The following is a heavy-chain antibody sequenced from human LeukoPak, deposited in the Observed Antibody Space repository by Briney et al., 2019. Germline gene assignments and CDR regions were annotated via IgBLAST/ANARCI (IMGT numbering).Heavy chain of an antibody. CDR1: GGSFSGYY. CDR2: INHSGST. J-gene: IGHJ5*02. V-gene: IGHV4-34*01. D-gene: IGHD6-13*01. CDR3: ARGFPYSSSWYSDNWFDP. Sequence: SETLSLTCAVYGGSFSGYYWSRIRQPPGKGLEWIGEINHSGSTNYNPSLKSRVTISVDTSKNQFSLKLSSVTAADTAVYYCARGFPYSSSWYSDNWFDPWGQGTLVTVSS.